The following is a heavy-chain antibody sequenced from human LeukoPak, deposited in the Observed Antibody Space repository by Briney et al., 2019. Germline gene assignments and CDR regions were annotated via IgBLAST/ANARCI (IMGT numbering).Heavy chain of an antibody. CDR3: ARPSIYSSGWSSLGY. CDR1: GGTFSSYA. Sequence: AASVRASRKASGGTFSSYAISWVRQAPGQGLEWMGGIIPIFGTANYAQKFQGRVTITADESTSTAYMELSSLRSEDTAVYYCARPSIYSSGWSSLGYWGQGTLVTVSS. D-gene: IGHD6-19*01. CDR2: IIPIFGTA. J-gene: IGHJ4*02. V-gene: IGHV1-69*13.